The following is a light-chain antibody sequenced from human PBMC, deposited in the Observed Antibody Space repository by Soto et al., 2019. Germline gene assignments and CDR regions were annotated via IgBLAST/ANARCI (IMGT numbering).Light chain of an antibody. Sequence: DIPIARAPSTLSASVGERITHTFRASQSISSWLAWHQQKQGKAPKLLIYDASSLENGVPSRFSGSGSGTEGTITISSLQTDDGATYYCQQSYSTLSTFGGGTKVDIK. CDR3: QQSYSTLST. CDR1: QSISSW. CDR2: DAS. J-gene: IGKJ4*01. V-gene: IGKV1-5*01.